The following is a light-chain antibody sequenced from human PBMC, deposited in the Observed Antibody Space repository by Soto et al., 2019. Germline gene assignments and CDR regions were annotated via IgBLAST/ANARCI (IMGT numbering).Light chain of an antibody. CDR1: QSISSW. V-gene: IGKV1-5*01. J-gene: IGKJ1*01. CDR3: QQYNNYWT. Sequence: IQMTQSPSTLSASVGDRVTITCRASQSISSWLAWYQQKPGKAPKLLIYDASSLESGVPSRFSGSGSATEFTLTISSLQPDDFPTYYCQQYNNYWTFDQGTRVEIK. CDR2: DAS.